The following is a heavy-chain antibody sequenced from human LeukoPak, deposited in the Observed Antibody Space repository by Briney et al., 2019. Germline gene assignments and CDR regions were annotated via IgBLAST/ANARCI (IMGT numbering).Heavy chain of an antibody. CDR2: IYYSGST. CDR3: ARVTRWAGLDF. CDR1: GGSISRGDKY. D-gene: IGHD2-21*02. Sequence: SETLSLTCNVSGGSISRGDKYWSWIRQPPGKGLEWIGYIYYSGSTYYNPSLKSRLAISVDTSENQFSLHLTSVTAADTAVYFCARVTRWAGLDFWGQGTLVTVSS. V-gene: IGHV4-30-4*01. J-gene: IGHJ4*02.